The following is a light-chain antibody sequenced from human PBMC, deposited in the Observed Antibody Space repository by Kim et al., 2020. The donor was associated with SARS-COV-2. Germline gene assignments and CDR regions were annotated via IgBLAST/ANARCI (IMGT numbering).Light chain of an antibody. CDR2: TAS. Sequence: DIQMTQSPSSLSASIGDRVTITCRASQGISSWLAWYQQKPEKAPKCLIYTASSLQSGVPSRFSGSGSGTDFTLTISSLQPEDFATYYCQQYDSYPRTFGQGTKVDIK. V-gene: IGKV1D-16*01. CDR3: QQYDSYPRT. J-gene: IGKJ1*01. CDR1: QGISSW.